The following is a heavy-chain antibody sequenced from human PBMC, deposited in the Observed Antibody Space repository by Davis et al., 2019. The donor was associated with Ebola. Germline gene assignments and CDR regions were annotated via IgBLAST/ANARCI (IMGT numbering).Heavy chain of an antibody. D-gene: IGHD1-1*01. CDR3: ARAQFPTTSDH. Sequence: AASVTVSCNASGYTFTNYGITWVRQAPGQGLEWMGWINSHNGNTNYAQNVQGRVTMTTDTSTSTAYLEVGSLSSDDTAVYYCARAQFPTTSDHWGQGTLVTVSS. CDR2: INSHNGNT. J-gene: IGHJ4*02. CDR1: GYTFTNYG. V-gene: IGHV1-18*04.